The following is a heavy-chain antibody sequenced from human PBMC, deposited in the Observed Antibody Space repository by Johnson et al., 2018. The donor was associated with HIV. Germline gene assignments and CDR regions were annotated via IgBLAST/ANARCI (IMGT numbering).Heavy chain of an antibody. D-gene: IGHD5-24*01. V-gene: IGHV3-9*01. CDR3: ARDMMPGVGKLPWAMKTVDV. CDR2: ISWNSGSI. J-gene: IGHJ3*01. CDR1: GFSFDDYA. Sequence: VQLVESGGGLVQPGRSLRLSCASSGFSFDDYAMHWVRQTPGKGLEWVSGISWNSGSIDYADSVKGRFTISRDNAKNSLYLQMNSLRPEDTALYSCARDMMPGVGKLPWAMKTVDVWGTGTMVTVSS.